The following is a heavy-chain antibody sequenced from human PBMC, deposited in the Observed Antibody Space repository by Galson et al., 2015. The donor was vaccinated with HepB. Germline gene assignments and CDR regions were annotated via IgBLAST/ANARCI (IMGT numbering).Heavy chain of an antibody. J-gene: IGHJ4*02. CDR3: ARGNGDSHDY. Sequence: SLRLSCAASGFTFRSYWINWVRQAPGKGLEWVANINQDGSEKYYVDSVEGRFTISRDNANNSLYLELSSLRAEDTALYYCARGNGDSHDYWGQGTLVTVSS. CDR1: GFTFRSYW. D-gene: IGHD4-17*01. V-gene: IGHV3-7*03. CDR2: INQDGSEK.